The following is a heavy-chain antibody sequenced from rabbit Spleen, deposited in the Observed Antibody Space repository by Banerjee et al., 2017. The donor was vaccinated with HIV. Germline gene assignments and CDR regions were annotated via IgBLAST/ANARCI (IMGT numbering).Heavy chain of an antibody. J-gene: IGHJ6*01. CDR1: GVSFSSSSY. D-gene: IGHD8-1*01. V-gene: IGHV1S40*01. CDR2: IYPGSFDST. Sequence: QSLEESGGDLVKPGASLTLTCTASGVSFSSSSYMCWVRQAPGKGLEWIACIYPGSFDSTVYANWVNGRFSISRENAQNTVFLQMTSLTAADTATYFCARDGAGGSYFALWGPGTLVTVS. CDR3: ARDGAGGSYFAL.